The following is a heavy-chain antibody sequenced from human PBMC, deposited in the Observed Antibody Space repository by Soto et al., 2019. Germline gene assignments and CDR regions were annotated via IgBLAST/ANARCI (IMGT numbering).Heavy chain of an antibody. Sequence: QVQLVQSGAEVKKPGASVKVSCKASGYTFTSYSIHWVRQAPGQGLEWMGWINAGNGYTKYSQRFQGRVTITPDTSARTAYMELSSLRSEDTAVYYCARGEERDYWGQGTLVTVSS. V-gene: IGHV1-3*01. CDR1: GYTFTSYS. J-gene: IGHJ4*02. CDR3: ARGEERDY. D-gene: IGHD1-1*01. CDR2: INAGNGYT.